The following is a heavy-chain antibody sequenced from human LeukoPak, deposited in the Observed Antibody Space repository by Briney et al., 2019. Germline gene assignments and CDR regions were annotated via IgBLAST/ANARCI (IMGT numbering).Heavy chain of an antibody. D-gene: IGHD2-2*01. V-gene: IGHV1-46*01. Sequence: ASVKVSCRASGYTFSNYYMYWVRQAPGQGLEWMGIINPGDGSTRYAPKFQGRVTMTRDTSTRTVYMELSSLRSEDTAVYYCARMVYCSSISCSYYYYYMDVWAKGTTVTVSS. CDR1: GYTFSNYY. J-gene: IGHJ6*03. CDR3: ARMVYCSSISCSYYYYYMDV. CDR2: INPGDGST.